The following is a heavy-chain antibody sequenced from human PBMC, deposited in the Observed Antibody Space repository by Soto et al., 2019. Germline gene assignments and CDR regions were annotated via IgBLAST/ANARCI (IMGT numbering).Heavy chain of an antibody. J-gene: IGHJ4*02. CDR1: GFTFSDSY. D-gene: IGHD6-6*01. CDR2: ISGSAITT. Sequence: QVQLVESGGGLVKPGGSVRLSCAASGFTFSDSYMSWVRQAPGKGLEWVSYISGSAITTSHADSVMGRFTISRDNGKNSVYLQMDSLRAEDTAVYYCAKFLGGIPARPFDSWGQGTLVTVSS. CDR3: AKFLGGIPARPFDS. V-gene: IGHV3-11*01.